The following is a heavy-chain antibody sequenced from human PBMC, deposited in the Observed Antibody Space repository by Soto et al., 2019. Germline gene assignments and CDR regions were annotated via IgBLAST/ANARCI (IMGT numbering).Heavy chain of an antibody. CDR1: GGSITSGGFY. CDR2: VRSGPPHFGGIT. V-gene: IGHV4-31*03. Sequence: QVQLQQSGPGLVRPSQTLSLTCTVSGGSITSGGFYWSWIRQHPGEGLEWVGCVRSGPPHFGGITYYTLSLKSRLTIALDTSKNQFALNLNSVTAADTAVYSCASDQDCGSGLCYWDPDALDAWGQGTMVTVSS. J-gene: IGHJ3*01. CDR3: ASDQDCGSGLCYWDPDALDA. D-gene: IGHD2-21*01.